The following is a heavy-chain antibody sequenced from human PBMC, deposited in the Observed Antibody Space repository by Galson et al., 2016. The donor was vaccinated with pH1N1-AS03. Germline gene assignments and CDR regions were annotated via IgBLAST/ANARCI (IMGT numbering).Heavy chain of an antibody. CDR1: SGSISSYS. V-gene: IGHV4-59*01. Sequence: ETLSLTCTVSSGSISSYSWNWIRQPPGKGLEWIGSIYSIGGTNYNPSLESRITISVETSKNQFSLKLRPVTAADTAVYYCARATAVGPPYFDYWGQGTVATVSS. D-gene: IGHD6-13*01. CDR3: ARATAVGPPYFDY. CDR2: IYSIGGT. J-gene: IGHJ4*02.